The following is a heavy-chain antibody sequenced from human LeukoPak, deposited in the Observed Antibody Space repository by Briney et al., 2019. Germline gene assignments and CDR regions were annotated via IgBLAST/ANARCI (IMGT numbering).Heavy chain of an antibody. V-gene: IGHV5-51*01. Sequence: GESLKISCKGSGYSFTSYWIGWVRPMPGKGLEWTGIIYPGDSDTIYSTSFQGPVTISADKSISTAYLQWSSLKASDTAMYYCARQDCSSTSCDFWSGYYVYNWFDPWGQGTLVTVSS. CDR3: ARQDCSSTSCDFWSGYYVYNWFDP. CDR2: IYPGDSDT. J-gene: IGHJ5*02. D-gene: IGHD3-3*01. CDR1: GYSFTSYW.